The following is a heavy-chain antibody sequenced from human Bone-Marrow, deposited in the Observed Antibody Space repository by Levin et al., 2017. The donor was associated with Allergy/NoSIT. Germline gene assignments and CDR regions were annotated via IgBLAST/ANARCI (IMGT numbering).Heavy chain of an antibody. CDR2: ITPSGGSA. CDR3: ERLAWAESSGWGRAFDI. CDR1: GITFSNHA. V-gene: IGHV3-23*01. D-gene: IGHD6-19*01. J-gene: IGHJ3*02. Sequence: GESLKISCAASGITFSNHAMTWVRQAPGKGLEWVSAITPSGGSAYADSVKGRFTISRDNSKNTLYVQMNSLRAEDTAIYYCERLAWAESSGWGRAFDIWGQGTMVTVSS.